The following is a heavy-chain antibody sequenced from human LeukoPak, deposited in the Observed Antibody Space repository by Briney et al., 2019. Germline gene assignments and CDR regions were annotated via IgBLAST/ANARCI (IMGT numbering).Heavy chain of an antibody. Sequence: SETLSLTCTVSGGPISSYYWSWIRQPPGKGLEWIGYIHDSGDTSYNPSLKSRVTISVDTSKNHFSLKLSSVTAADTAVYYCARDWDDSSGRLFDYWGQGTLVSASS. CDR3: ARDWDDSSGRLFDY. CDR2: IHDSGDT. V-gene: IGHV4-59*01. J-gene: IGHJ4*02. D-gene: IGHD3-22*01. CDR1: GGPISSYY.